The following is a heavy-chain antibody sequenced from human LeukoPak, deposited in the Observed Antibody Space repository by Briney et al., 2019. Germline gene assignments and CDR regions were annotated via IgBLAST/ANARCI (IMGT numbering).Heavy chain of an antibody. CDR2: IIPIFGTA. J-gene: IGHJ4*02. D-gene: IGHD3-10*01. V-gene: IGHV1-69*01. Sequence: SVKVSCKASGGTFISYSISWVRQAPGQGLEWRGGIIPIFGTANYAQKFQGRVTITADESTSTAYMELSSLRSEDTAVYYCARGMYWNGSGSYYHFDYWGQGTLVTVSS. CDR3: ARGMYWNGSGSYYHFDY. CDR1: GGTFISYS.